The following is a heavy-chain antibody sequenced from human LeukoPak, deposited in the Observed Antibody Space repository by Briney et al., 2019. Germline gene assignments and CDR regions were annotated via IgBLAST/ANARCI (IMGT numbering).Heavy chain of an antibody. CDR2: ISSSSSYI. CDR3: AREYYDFWSGYSEYYFDY. CDR1: GFTFSSYS. V-gene: IGHV3-21*01. Sequence: GGSLRLSCAASGFTFSSYSMNWVRQAPGKGLEWVSSISSSSSYIYYADSVKGRFTISRDNAKNSLYLQMNSLRAEDTAVYYCAREYYDFWSGYSEYYFDYWGQGTLGTVS. J-gene: IGHJ4*02. D-gene: IGHD3-3*01.